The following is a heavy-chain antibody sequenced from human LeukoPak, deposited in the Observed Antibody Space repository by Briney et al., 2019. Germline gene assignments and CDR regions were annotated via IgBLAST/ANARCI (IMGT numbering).Heavy chain of an antibody. CDR1: GFTFSSYN. Sequence: GGSLRLSCAASGFTFSSYNINWVRQAPGKGLEWVSSISSSSSYIYYADSVKGRFTITRDNAKNSLYLQMNSLRAEDTAVYYCVKPYYFSSGSLTWGQGTLVTVSS. D-gene: IGHD3-10*01. CDR3: VKPYYFSSGSLT. CDR2: ISSSSSYI. V-gene: IGHV3-21*01. J-gene: IGHJ5*02.